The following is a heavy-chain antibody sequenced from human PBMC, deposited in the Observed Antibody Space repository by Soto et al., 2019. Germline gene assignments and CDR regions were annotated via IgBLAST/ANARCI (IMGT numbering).Heavy chain of an antibody. J-gene: IGHJ6*03. CDR3: AKDGIVATISYYYYMDV. CDR1: GFTFSSYG. CDR2: ISYDGSNK. V-gene: IGHV3-30*18. D-gene: IGHD5-12*01. Sequence: GESLKISCAASGFTFSSYGMHWVRQAPGKGLEWVAVISYDGSNKYYADSVKGRFTISRDNSKNTLYLQMNSLRAEDTAVYYCAKDGIVATISYYYYMDVWGKGTTVTVSS.